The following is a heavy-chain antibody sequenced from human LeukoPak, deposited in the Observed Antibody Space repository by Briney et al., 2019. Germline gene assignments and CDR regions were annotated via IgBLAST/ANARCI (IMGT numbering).Heavy chain of an antibody. J-gene: IGHJ5*02. CDR2: ISAYNGNT. V-gene: IGHV1-18*01. CDR1: DYTFTSYG. D-gene: IGHD3-10*01. Sequence: ASVKVSCKASDYTFTSYGISWVRQAPGQGLEWMGWISAYNGNTNYAQKLQGRVTMTTDTSTSTAYMELRSLRSDDTAVYYCARDGDYYYGSGSYYRFDPWGQGTLVTVSS. CDR3: ARDGDYYYGSGSYYRFDP.